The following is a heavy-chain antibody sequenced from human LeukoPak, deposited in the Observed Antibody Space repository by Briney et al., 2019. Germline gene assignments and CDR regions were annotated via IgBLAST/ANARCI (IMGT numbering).Heavy chain of an antibody. V-gene: IGHV1-2*02. J-gene: IGHJ4*02. CDR1: GYTFTGYY. D-gene: IGHD6-13*01. CDR3: ARDPRSSGTLFDY. Sequence: ASVKVSCKASGYTFTGYYMHWVRQAPGQGLEWMGWINPNSGGTNYAQKFQGRVTMTRDTSISTAYMELSRLRSEDTAVYYCARDPRSSGTLFDYWGQGTLVTVSS. CDR2: INPNSGGT.